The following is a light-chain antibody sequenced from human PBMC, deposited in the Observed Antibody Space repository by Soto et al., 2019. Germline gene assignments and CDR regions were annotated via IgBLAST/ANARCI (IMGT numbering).Light chain of an antibody. Sequence: DIQLTQSPSFLSSSEGDRVTIACRASQGIGNLLAWYQQKPGKGSKLLFWFASSVQSGVPSRFTGSGSGTEFTLAISSLQPEDFGIYYCQQFNSYPRTFGQETKVEIK. CDR2: FAS. CDR3: QQFNSYPRT. V-gene: IGKV1-9*01. CDR1: QGIGNL. J-gene: IGKJ1*01.